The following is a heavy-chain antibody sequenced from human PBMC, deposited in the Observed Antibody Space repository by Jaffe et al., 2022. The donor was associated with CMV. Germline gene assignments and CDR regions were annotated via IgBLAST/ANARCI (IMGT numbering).Heavy chain of an antibody. V-gene: IGHV3-49*04. CDR2: IRSKAYGGTT. J-gene: IGHJ4*02. Sequence: EVQLVESGGGLVQPGRSLRLSCTASGFTFGDYAMSWVRQAPGKGLEWVGFIRSKAYGGTTEYAASVKGRFTISRDDSKSIAYLQMNSLKTEDTAVYYCTRGYCSGGSCYREGIFDYWGQGTLVTVSS. CDR3: TRGYCSGGSCYREGIFDY. CDR1: GFTFGDYA. D-gene: IGHD2-15*01.